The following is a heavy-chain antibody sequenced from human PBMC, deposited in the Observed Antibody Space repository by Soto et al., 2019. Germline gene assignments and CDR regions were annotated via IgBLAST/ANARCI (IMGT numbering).Heavy chain of an antibody. V-gene: IGHV1-69*06. Sequence: QVQLVQSGAEVKKPGSSVKVSCKASGGTFSSYAISWVRQAPGQGLEWMGGIIPIFGTATYAQKFQGRVTITADKSTSTASMELSSLRSEDTAVYYCASPTREWLPPARDYYYGMDVWGQGTTVTVSS. CDR2: IIPIFGTA. J-gene: IGHJ6*02. CDR1: GGTFSSYA. CDR3: ASPTREWLPPARDYYYGMDV. D-gene: IGHD3-3*01.